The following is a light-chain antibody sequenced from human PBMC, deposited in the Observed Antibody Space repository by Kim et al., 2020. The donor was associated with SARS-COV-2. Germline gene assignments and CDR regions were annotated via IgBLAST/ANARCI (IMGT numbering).Light chain of an antibody. CDR3: QEFYSYSS. CDR2: KAS. CDR1: QSISSW. J-gene: IGKJ2*01. Sequence: DFQMTQSPSTLSASVGDRVTITCRASQSISSWLAWYQQKPGKAPKLLIYKASNLESGVPSGFSGSGSGTEFTLTIASLQPEDFATYYCQEFYSYSSFGQGTKLEI. V-gene: IGKV1-5*03.